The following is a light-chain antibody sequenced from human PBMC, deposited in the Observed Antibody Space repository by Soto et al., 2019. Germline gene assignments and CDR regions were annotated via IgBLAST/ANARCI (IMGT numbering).Light chain of an antibody. Sequence: EIVMTQSPASLSVSPGERATLSCRASQSVSSNLAWYQQKPGQAPRLLIYGASTGATGVPARFSGSGSGTDFTITISSLQSEDFAVYYCQQYNNWPRTCGQGTKVEIK. J-gene: IGKJ1*01. CDR3: QQYNNWPRT. V-gene: IGKV3-15*01. CDR2: GAS. CDR1: QSVSSN.